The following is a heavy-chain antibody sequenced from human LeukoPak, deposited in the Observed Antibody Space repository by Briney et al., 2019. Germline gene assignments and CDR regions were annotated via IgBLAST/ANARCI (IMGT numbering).Heavy chain of an antibody. CDR2: IYYSGST. V-gene: IGHV4-39*01. Sequence: SETLSLTCTVSGGSISSSSYYWGWIRQPPGKGLEWIGSIYYSGSTYYNPSFKSRVTISVDTSKNQFSLKLSSVTAADTAVYYCARQDTTNWYFDLWGRGTLVTVSS. CDR3: ARQDTTNWYFDL. J-gene: IGHJ2*01. D-gene: IGHD1-1*01. CDR1: GGSISSSSYY.